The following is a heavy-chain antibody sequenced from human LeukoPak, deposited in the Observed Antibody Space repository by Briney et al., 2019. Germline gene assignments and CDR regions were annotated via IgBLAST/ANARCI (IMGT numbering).Heavy chain of an antibody. D-gene: IGHD2-2*01. Sequence: GGSLRLSCAASGFTYSSYGMHWVRQAPGKGLEWVAVIWYDGSNKYYADSVKGQFTISRDNSKNTLYLQMNSLGAEDTAVYYCARDAGVVPAAMWENWFDPWGQGTLVTVSS. CDR1: GFTYSSYG. J-gene: IGHJ5*02. V-gene: IGHV3-33*01. CDR2: IWYDGSNK. CDR3: ARDAGVVPAAMWENWFDP.